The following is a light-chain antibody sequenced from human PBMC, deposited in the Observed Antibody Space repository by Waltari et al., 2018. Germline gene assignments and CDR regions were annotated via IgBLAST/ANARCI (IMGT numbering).Light chain of an antibody. Sequence: QSALTQPASVSGSPGQSITISCTGTSSDVGGYNHVSWYLQHPAKAPNRLIYDVYYRPSRVSNRFSGSKSGNTASLTISGLQAEDEAVYYCSSYTSSSTVIFGGGTKLTVL. J-gene: IGLJ2*01. CDR3: SSYTSSSTVI. CDR1: SSDVGGYNH. V-gene: IGLV2-14*03. CDR2: DVY.